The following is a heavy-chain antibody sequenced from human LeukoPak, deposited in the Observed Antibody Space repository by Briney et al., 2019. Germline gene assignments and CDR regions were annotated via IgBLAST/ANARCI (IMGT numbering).Heavy chain of an antibody. CDR1: GGSVSSGSYY. V-gene: IGHV4-61*01. CDR2: IYYSGRT. CDR3: ARGRYDPEDY. D-gene: IGHD3-16*01. J-gene: IGHJ4*02. Sequence: PSETLSLTCTVSGGSVSSGSYYWSWIRQPPGKGLEWIGYIYYSGRTNYNPSLKSRVTISIDTSKNQFSLKLSSATAADTAVYYCARGRYDPEDYWGQGTLVTVSS.